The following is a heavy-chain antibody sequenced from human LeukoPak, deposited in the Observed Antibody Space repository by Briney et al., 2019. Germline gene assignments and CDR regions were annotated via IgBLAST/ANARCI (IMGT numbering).Heavy chain of an antibody. J-gene: IGHJ3*02. D-gene: IGHD2-8*02. CDR2: TYYRSKWFI. V-gene: IGHV6-1*01. Sequence: SQTLSLTCAISGDSVCSNTGIWNWVRQSPSRGLERLGRTYYRSKWFIDYALSVKGRMTINPDTSKNQFSLQLNSVTPEDTAVYYCARDKVLNGFDIWGQGTMVTVSS. CDR1: GDSVCSNTGI. CDR3: ARDKVLNGFDI.